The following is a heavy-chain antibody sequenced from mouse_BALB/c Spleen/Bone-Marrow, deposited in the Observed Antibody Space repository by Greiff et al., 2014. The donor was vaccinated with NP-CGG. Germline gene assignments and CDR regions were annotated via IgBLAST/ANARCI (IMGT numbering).Heavy chain of an antibody. Sequence: GAELVKPGASVKLSCKASGYTFTSYYMYWVRQRPGQGLEWIGEINPINGGTNFSEKFKGRATLTVDKSSSTAFMQLSTLTSEDSAVYYCTRSNYGYWYFDVWGAGTTVTVSS. CDR3: TRSNYGYWYFDV. D-gene: IGHD1-1*01. CDR2: INPINGGT. V-gene: IGHV1S81*02. CDR1: GYTFTSYY. J-gene: IGHJ1*01.